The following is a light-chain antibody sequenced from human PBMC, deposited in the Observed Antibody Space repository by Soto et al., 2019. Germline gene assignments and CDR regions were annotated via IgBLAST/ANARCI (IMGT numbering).Light chain of an antibody. CDR3: QQYNRWPLT. CDR1: QNIHDK. Sequence: EIVMTQSPATLSVSPGERFSLSCRASQNIHDKLAWYQQKPGQTPRLLIYDASTRATGISGSFSGSGSGTEFTLTISSLQSEDFAVYYCQQYNRWPLTFGGGTKVDIK. CDR2: DAS. V-gene: IGKV3-15*01. J-gene: IGKJ4*01.